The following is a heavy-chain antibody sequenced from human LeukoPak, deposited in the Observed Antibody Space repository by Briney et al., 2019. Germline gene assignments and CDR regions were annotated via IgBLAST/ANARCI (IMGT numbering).Heavy chain of an antibody. V-gene: IGHV4-39*01. Sequence: PSETLSLTCTVSGGSISSSSYYWGWIRQPPGKGLEWIGSIYYTGSTHYNPSLKSRVTISLDTSKNQFFLHLTSITAADTAVYHCARQTVAPRYLDYWGQGTLVTVSS. CDR2: IYYTGST. CDR3: ARQTVAPRYLDY. J-gene: IGHJ4*02. CDR1: GGSISSSSYY. D-gene: IGHD6-19*01.